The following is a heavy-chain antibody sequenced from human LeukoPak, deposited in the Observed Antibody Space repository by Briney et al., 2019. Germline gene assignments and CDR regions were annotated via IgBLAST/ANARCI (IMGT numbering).Heavy chain of an antibody. CDR3: AKDHSSYDYVWGSYRRAPFDY. Sequence: PGGSLRLSCAASGFTFSSYSMNWVRQAPGRGLEWVSAISGRGGSTYYADSVKGRFAISRDNSKNTLYLRMSSLRAGDAAVYYCAKDHSSYDYVWGSYRRAPFDYWGQGTLVTVSS. CDR1: GFTFSSYS. V-gene: IGHV3-23*01. CDR2: ISGRGGST. D-gene: IGHD3-16*02. J-gene: IGHJ4*02.